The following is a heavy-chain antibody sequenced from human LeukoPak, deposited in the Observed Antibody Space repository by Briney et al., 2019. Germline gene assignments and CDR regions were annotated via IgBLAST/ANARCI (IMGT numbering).Heavy chain of an antibody. V-gene: IGHV3-23*01. J-gene: IGHJ4*02. D-gene: IGHD6-13*01. CDR2: ISGSGGST. Sequence: WIRQPPGKGLEWVSAISGSGGSTYYADSVKGRFTISRDNSKNTLYLQMNSLRAEDTAVYYCAKDRKQLVHDYWGQGTLVTVSS. CDR3: AKDRKQLVHDY.